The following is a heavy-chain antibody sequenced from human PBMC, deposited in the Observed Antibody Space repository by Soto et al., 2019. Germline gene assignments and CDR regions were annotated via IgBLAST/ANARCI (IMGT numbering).Heavy chain of an antibody. CDR1: GDSIRNRNYY. J-gene: IGHJ4*02. CDR2: RYDGGST. V-gene: IGHV4-39*07. Sequence: SETLSLTCTVFGDSIRNRNYYWGWIRQPPGKGLEWIVGRYDGGSTNYNPSLKSRVTISVDRSKNQFSLKLSSVTAADTAVYYCAKRSSSSTFDYWGQGTLVTVSS. D-gene: IGHD6-6*01. CDR3: AKRSSSSTFDY.